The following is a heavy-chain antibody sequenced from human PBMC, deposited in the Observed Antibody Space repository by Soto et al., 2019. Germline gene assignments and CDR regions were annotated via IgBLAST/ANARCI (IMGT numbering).Heavy chain of an antibody. V-gene: IGHV1-69*02. D-gene: IGHD5-12*01. CDR1: GGTFSSYT. CDR3: ARGGPKVVATIRLDV. CDR2: IIPILGIA. Sequence: ASVKVSCKASGGTFSSYTISWVRHAPGQGLEWMGRIIPILGIANYAQKFQGRVTITADKSTSTAYMELSSLRSEDTAVYYCARGGPKVVATIRLDVWGQGTTVTVSS. J-gene: IGHJ6*02.